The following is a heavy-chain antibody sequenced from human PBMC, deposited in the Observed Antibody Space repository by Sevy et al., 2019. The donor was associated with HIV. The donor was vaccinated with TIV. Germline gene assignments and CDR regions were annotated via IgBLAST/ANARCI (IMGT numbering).Heavy chain of an antibody. Sequence: GGSLRLSCAASGFTFTLYAIHWVRQAPGKGLEWVALISYSGTNKYYADSVRGRLTTSRDDSKNTAYLQMNNLRNDDTAVYYCAGVAVEYCTDDCYHRFDYWGQGTQVTVSS. CDR3: AGVAVEYCTDDCYHRFDY. V-gene: IGHV3-30-3*01. J-gene: IGHJ4*02. CDR1: GFTFTLYA. D-gene: IGHD2-21*02. CDR2: ISYSGTNK.